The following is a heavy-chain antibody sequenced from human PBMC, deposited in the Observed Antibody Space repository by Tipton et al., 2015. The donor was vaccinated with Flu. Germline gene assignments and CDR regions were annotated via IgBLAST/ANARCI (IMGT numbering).Heavy chain of an antibody. V-gene: IGHV4-61*02. Sequence: TLSLTCTVSGGSISSGNYFWSWVRQPAGKGLEWIGRIYTSGSINYNPSLKNRVTITGDSSHNQFSLKLTSVTAADTAVYYCARGSHRYGDHDYWGQGTLVTVSS. CDR2: IYTSGSI. CDR1: GGSISSGNYF. D-gene: IGHD4-17*01. CDR3: ARGSHRYGDHDY. J-gene: IGHJ4*02.